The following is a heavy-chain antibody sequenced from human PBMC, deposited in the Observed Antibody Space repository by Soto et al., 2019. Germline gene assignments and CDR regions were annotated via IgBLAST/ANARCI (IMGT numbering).Heavy chain of an antibody. D-gene: IGHD2-2*01. Sequence: GASVKVSCKASGGTFSSYAISWVRQAPGQGLEWMGGIIPIFGTANYAQKFQGRVTITADESTSTAYMELSSLRSEDTAVYYCARDNGSNPGNYYYYYYGMDVWGQGTTVTVSS. J-gene: IGHJ6*02. CDR3: ARDNGSNPGNYYYYYYGMDV. V-gene: IGHV1-69*13. CDR2: IIPIFGTA. CDR1: GGTFSSYA.